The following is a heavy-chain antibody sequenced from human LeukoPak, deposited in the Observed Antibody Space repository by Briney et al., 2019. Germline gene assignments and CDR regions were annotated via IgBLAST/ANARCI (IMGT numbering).Heavy chain of an antibody. CDR2: ISSSGSSI. CDR3: AREGALTVTKDAFDI. Sequence: GGSLRLSCAASEFTLSSYEMNWVRQAPGKGLEWVSYISSSGSSIYYADSVKGRFTISRDNAKNSLYLQVNSLRAEDTAVYYCAREGALTVTKDAFDIWGLGTMVTVSS. CDR1: EFTLSSYE. J-gene: IGHJ3*02. V-gene: IGHV3-48*03. D-gene: IGHD4-17*01.